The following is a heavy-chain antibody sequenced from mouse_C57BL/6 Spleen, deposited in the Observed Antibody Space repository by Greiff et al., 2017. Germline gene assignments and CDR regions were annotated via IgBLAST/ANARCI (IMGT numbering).Heavy chain of an antibody. Sequence: QVQLQQSGAELVRPGASVTLSCKASGYTFTDYEMHWVKQTPVHGLEWIGAIDPETGGTAYNQKFKGKAILTADKSSSTAYMELRSLTSEDSAVYYCTRSTTVVGGGLFAYWGQGTLVTVSA. J-gene: IGHJ3*01. V-gene: IGHV1-15*01. CDR3: TRSTTVVGGGLFAY. CDR2: IDPETGGT. CDR1: GYTFTDYE. D-gene: IGHD1-1*01.